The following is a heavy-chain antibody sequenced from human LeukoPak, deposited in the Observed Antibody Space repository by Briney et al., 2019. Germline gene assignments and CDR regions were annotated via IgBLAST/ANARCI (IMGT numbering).Heavy chain of an antibody. CDR2: INPNSGGT. CDR1: GYTFTGYY. CDR3: ARGLDYYYYGMDV. V-gene: IGHV1-2*04. J-gene: IGHJ6*02. Sequence: GASVKVSCKASGYTFTGYYMHWVRQAPGQGLEWMGWINPNSGGTNYAQKFQGWVTMTRDTSISTAYMELSRLRSDDTAVYYCARGLDYYYYGMDVWGQGTTVTVFS.